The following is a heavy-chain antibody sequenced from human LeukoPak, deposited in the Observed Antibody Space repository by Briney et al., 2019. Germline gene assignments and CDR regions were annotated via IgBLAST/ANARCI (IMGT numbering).Heavy chain of an antibody. CDR2: ISGSGGST. D-gene: IGHD6-19*01. Sequence: GGSLRLSCAASGFTFSSYAMSWVRQAPGKGLEGVSAISGSGGSTYYADSVKGRFTISRDNSKNTLYLQMNILRAEDTAVYYCAKAPGIAVAGTTWHPDYWGQGTLVTVSS. CDR1: GFTFSSYA. J-gene: IGHJ4*02. V-gene: IGHV3-23*01. CDR3: AKAPGIAVAGTTWHPDY.